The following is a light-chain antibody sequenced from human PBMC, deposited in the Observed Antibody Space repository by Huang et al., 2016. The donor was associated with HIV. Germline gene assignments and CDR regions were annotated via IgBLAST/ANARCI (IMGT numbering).Light chain of an antibody. J-gene: IGKJ2*01. Sequence: DIVMTQSPDSLAMSLGERATINCKSSQSVLSSSNNKNYLVWYQHKVGQPPKLLIYWASTRESGVHDRFSGSGSGTDFTLTINNLQAEDVAVYYCQQYYNTPYTFGQGTKLEI. V-gene: IGKV4-1*01. CDR1: QSVLSSSNNKNY. CDR2: WAS. CDR3: QQYYNTPYT.